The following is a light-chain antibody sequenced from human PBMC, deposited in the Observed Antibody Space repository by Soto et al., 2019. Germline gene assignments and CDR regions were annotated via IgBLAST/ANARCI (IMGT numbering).Light chain of an antibody. CDR2: EVS. J-gene: IGLJ2*01. CDR3: TSYTRSATGV. V-gene: IGLV2-14*01. CDR1: SSDVGGYKY. Sequence: QSALTQPASVSGSPGQSITISCTGTSSDVGGYKYVSWYQQHPGRTPKLIIYEVSNRPSGVSNRFSGSKSGNTASLTISGLQPEDEADYYCTSYTRSATGVFGGGTKLTVL.